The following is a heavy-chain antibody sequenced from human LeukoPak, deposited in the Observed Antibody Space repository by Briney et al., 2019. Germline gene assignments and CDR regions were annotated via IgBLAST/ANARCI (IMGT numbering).Heavy chain of an antibody. D-gene: IGHD1-7*01. V-gene: IGHV3-23*01. Sequence: GGSLRLSCAASGFTFSSSAMSWVRQAPGKGLYWVSAISGSGTGTYYADSVKGRFTISRDNSKNTLHLQMNSLRAEDTAVYYCAKEGGTGTRFDYWGQGTLVTVSS. CDR3: AKEGGTGTRFDY. CDR1: GFTFSSSA. J-gene: IGHJ4*02. CDR2: ISGSGTGT.